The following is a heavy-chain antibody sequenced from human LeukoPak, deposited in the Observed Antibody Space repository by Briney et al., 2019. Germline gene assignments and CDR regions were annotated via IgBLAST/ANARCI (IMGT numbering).Heavy chain of an antibody. Sequence: SETLSLTCTVSGGSISTYYWSWIRQPPEKGLEWIGYIYYSGSTTYNPSLKSRVTISIDTSKNQFSLKLSSVTAVDTAVYYCARLKLSLYYYGMDVWGQGTTVTVSS. V-gene: IGHV4-59*01. D-gene: IGHD3-10*01. J-gene: IGHJ6*02. CDR1: GGSISTYY. CDR3: ARLKLSLYYYGMDV. CDR2: IYYSGST.